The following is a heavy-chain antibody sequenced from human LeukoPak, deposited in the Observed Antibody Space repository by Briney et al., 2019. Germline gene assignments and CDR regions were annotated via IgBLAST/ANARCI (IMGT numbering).Heavy chain of an antibody. J-gene: IGHJ4*02. CDR3: ARQRDFQYYFDY. CDR1: GGSISSSIFY. Sequence: SETLSLTCTVSGGSISSSIFYWGWIRQPPGKGLEWIANIYYSGSTYYSPSLKSRVTISVDASKNQFSLKLTSVTAADTAVYYCARQRDFQYYFDYWGQGTLVTVSS. V-gene: IGHV4-39*01. D-gene: IGHD3-3*01. CDR2: IYYSGST.